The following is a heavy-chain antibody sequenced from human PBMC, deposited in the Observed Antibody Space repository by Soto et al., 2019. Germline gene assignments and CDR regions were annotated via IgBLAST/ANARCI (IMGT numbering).Heavy chain of an antibody. CDR2: ISSSSSFR. Sequence: GGSLRLSCVASGFNLSHPWMTWVRQAAGKGLEWVSSISSSSSFRNYADSVKGRFSISRDNDKNLVYLQMDSLRAEDTAVYYCARDPPLSVLVVVATDDFWGQGTLVTVSS. CDR1: GFNLSHPW. CDR3: ARDPPLSVLVVVATDDF. J-gene: IGHJ4*02. D-gene: IGHD2-21*01. V-gene: IGHV3-21*01.